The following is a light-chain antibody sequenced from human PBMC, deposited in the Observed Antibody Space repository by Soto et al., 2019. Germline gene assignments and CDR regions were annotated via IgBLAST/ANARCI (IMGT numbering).Light chain of an antibody. J-gene: IGKJ1*01. V-gene: IGKV3-20*01. CDR3: QQYDTSPRT. CDR1: QSLTNPY. Sequence: ENVLTQSPGTLSLSPGDRATLFCRARQSLTNPYIAWYQQKPGQAPRLLISGVYSRAAGIPDRFSGSGSGTDFTLTISRLEPEDFAVYYCQQYDTSPRTFGQGTKVDIK. CDR2: GVY.